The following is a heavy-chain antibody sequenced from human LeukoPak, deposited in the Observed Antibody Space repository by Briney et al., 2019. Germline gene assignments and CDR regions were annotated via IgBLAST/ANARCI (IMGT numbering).Heavy chain of an antibody. V-gene: IGHV4-34*01. J-gene: IGHJ5*02. CDR2: INHSGST. Sequence: SETLSLTCAVYGGSFSGYYWSWIRQPPGKGLEWIGEINHSGSTNYNPSLKSRVAISVDTSKNQFSLKLSSVTAADTAVYYCARHPVYGSGRGRFDPWGQGTLVTVSS. CDR1: GGSFSGYY. CDR3: ARHPVYGSGRGRFDP. D-gene: IGHD3-10*01.